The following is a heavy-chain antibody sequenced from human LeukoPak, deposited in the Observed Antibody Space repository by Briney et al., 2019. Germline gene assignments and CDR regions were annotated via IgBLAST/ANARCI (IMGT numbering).Heavy chain of an antibody. J-gene: IGHJ6*02. V-gene: IGHV1-69*13. CDR1: GGTFSSYA. CDR2: IIPIFGTA. CDR3: ASTLNYYCYYYGMDV. D-gene: IGHD1-7*01. Sequence: ASVKVSCKASGGTFSSYAISWVRQAPGQGLEWMGGIIPIFGTANYAQKFQGRVTITADESTSTAYMELSSLRSEDTAVYYCASTLNYYCYYYGMDVWGQGTTVTVSS.